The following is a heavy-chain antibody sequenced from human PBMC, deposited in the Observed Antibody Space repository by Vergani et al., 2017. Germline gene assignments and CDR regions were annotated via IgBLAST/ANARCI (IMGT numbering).Heavy chain of an antibody. J-gene: IGHJ4*02. CDR3: AKDFSSSSWYYFEF. CDR1: GFTFDDYA. Sequence: VQLVESGGGLVQPGRSLRLSCAASGFTFDDYAMHWVRQAPGKGLEWVAVISYDGNNKYSADSVKGRFTISRDNSKNTLYLQMNSLRPEDTAVYYCAKDFSSSSWYYFEFWGQGTLVTVSS. CDR2: ISYDGNNK. V-gene: IGHV3-30*18. D-gene: IGHD6-13*01.